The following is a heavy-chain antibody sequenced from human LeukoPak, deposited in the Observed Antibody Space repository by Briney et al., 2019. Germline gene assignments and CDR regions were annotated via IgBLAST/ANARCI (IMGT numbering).Heavy chain of an antibody. CDR2: IYYSGST. CDR3: ASLTYGGVVYAPQDAFDI. CDR1: GGSISSSSYY. V-gene: IGHV4-39*01. D-gene: IGHD2-8*02. J-gene: IGHJ3*02. Sequence: SETLSLTCTVSGGSISSSSYYWGLIRQPPGKRLEWIGSIYYSGSTYYNPSLKSRVTISVDTSKNQFSLKLSSVTAADTAVYYCASLTYGGVVYAPQDAFDIWGQGTMVTVSS.